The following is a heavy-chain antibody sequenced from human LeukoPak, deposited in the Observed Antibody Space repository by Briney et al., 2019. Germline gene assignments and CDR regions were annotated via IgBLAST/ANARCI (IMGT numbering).Heavy chain of an antibody. V-gene: IGHV3-30-3*01. CDR2: ISYDGSNK. J-gene: IGHJ6*02. CDR1: GFTFSSYA. D-gene: IGHD6-6*01. Sequence: GGSLRLSCAASGFTFSSYAMHWVRQAPGKGMEWVAVISYDGSNKYYADSVKGRFTISRDNSKNTLYLQMNSLRAEDTAVYYCARDGLQLVGYYGMDVWGQGTTVTVSS. CDR3: ARDGLQLVGYYGMDV.